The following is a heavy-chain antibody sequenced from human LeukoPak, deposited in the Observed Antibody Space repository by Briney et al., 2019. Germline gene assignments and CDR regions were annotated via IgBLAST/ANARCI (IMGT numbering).Heavy chain of an antibody. CDR3: AKDPRGYYYGMDV. D-gene: IGHD3-10*01. CDR1: GFTFSNYA. Sequence: GGSLRLSCAASGFTFSNYAMSWVRQAPGKGVEWLSAFSGSGVSTYYADSVKGRFTISRDNSKNTLYLQMNGLRAEDTAVYYCAKDPRGYYYGMDVWGKGTTVTVSS. CDR2: FSGSGVST. V-gene: IGHV3-23*01. J-gene: IGHJ6*04.